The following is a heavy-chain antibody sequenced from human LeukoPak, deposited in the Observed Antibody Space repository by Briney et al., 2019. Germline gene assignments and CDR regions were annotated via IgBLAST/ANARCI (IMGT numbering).Heavy chain of an antibody. CDR3: ARWTSLVWWFDP. V-gene: IGHV1-18*01. J-gene: IGHJ5*02. CDR1: GHTFTSYG. Sequence: ASVKVSCKASGHTFTSYGISWVRQAPGQELEWMGWISAYNGNTNYAQKLQGRVTMTTDTSTSTAYMELRSLRSDDTAVYYCARWTSLVWWFDPWGQGTLVTVSS. D-gene: IGHD3-16*01. CDR2: ISAYNGNT.